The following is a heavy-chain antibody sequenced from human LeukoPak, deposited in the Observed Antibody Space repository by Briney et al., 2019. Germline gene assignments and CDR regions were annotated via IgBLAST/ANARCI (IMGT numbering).Heavy chain of an antibody. Sequence: SETLSLTCTVSGGSISSYYWSWIRKPAGKGLEWIGRIYISGSTNYNPSLKSRVTISVDTSKNQFSLKLSSVTAADTAVYYCARVSWYYYYMDVWGKGTTVTVSS. D-gene: IGHD6-13*01. CDR3: ARVSWYYYYMDV. J-gene: IGHJ6*03. V-gene: IGHV4-4*07. CDR1: GGSISSYY. CDR2: IYISGST.